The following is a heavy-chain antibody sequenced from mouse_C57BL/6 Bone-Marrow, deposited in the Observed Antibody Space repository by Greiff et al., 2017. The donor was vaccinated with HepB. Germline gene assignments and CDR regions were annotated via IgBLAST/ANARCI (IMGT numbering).Heavy chain of an antibody. Sequence: EVKLVESGAELVRPGASVKLSCTASGFNIKDDYMHWVKQRPEQGLEWIGWIDPENGDTEYASKFQGKATITADTSSNTAYLQLSSLTSEDTAVYYCTTKGPITTGQDYFDYWGQGTTLTVSS. D-gene: IGHD1-1*01. V-gene: IGHV14-4*01. CDR3: TTKGPITTGQDYFDY. CDR1: GFNIKDDY. CDR2: IDPENGDT. J-gene: IGHJ2*01.